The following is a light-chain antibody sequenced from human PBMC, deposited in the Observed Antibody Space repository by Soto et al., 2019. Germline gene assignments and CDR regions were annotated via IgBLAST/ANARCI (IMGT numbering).Light chain of an antibody. J-gene: IGKJ5*01. CDR2: AAS. CDR3: QQLDSMPIT. Sequence: DIQMTQSPSSLSASVGDRVTITCRASQSISSYLNWYQQKPGKAPKLLIYAASSLQSGVPSRFSGSGSGTDFVLTISSLQPEDSATYYCQQLDSMPITFGRGTRLEIK. CDR1: QSISSY. V-gene: IGKV1-39*01.